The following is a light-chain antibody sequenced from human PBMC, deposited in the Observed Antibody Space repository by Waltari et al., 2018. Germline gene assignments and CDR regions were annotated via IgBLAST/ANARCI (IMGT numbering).Light chain of an antibody. CDR2: DAS. J-gene: IGKJ1*01. CDR1: QSISSW. V-gene: IGKV1-5*01. CDR3: QQYNSYWT. Sequence: DIQMTQSPSTLSASVGDRVTITCRASQSISSWLAWYQQKPGKAPKLLFYDASSLESGVPSRFSGSGSGTEFTITISSLHPDDFATYYCQQYNSYWTFGQGTKVEIK.